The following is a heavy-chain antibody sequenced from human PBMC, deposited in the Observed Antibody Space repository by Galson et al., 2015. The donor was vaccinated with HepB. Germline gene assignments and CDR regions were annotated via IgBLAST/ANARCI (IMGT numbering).Heavy chain of an antibody. J-gene: IGHJ6*02. D-gene: IGHD2-2*01. CDR1: GYTFTSYA. Sequence: SVKVSCKASGYTFTSYAMHWVRQAPGQRLEWMGWINAGNGNTKYSQKFQGRVTITRDTSASTAYMELSSLRSEDTAVYYCAKALGYCSSTSCYGPAYYNYGMDVWGQGTTVTVSS. CDR3: AKALGYCSSTSCYGPAYYNYGMDV. V-gene: IGHV1-3*01. CDR2: INAGNGNT.